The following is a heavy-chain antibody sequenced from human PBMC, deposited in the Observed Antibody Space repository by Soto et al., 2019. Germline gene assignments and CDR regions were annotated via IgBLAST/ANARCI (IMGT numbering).Heavy chain of an antibody. Sequence: GGSRKGSFQGSWCTFSHPGINLGGQAPGQGLEWMGWISAYNGNTNYAQKLQGRVTMTTDTSTSTAYMELRSLRSDDTAVYYCARNYDLTPCDYWGQGTLVTVSS. D-gene: IGHD3-3*01. CDR1: WCTFSHPG. J-gene: IGHJ4*02. V-gene: IGHV1-18*01. CDR2: ISAYNGNT. CDR3: ARNYDLTPCDY.